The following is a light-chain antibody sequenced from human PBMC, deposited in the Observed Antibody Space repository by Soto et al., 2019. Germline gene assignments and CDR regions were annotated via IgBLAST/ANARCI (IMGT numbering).Light chain of an antibody. CDR1: QSVNSN. J-gene: IGKJ2*01. CDR3: QQYNNWPKT. V-gene: IGKV3-15*01. Sequence: EIVMTQSPATLSVSPGERATLSCRASQSVNSNLAWYQQKPGQAPRLLIHGASTRATGISARFSGSGSGTEFTLTISSLQSEDFAVYYCQQYNNWPKTFGQGTKVDIK. CDR2: GAS.